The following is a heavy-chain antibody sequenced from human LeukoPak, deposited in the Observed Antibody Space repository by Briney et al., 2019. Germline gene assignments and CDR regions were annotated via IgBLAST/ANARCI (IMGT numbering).Heavy chain of an antibody. V-gene: IGHV4-61*02. D-gene: IGHD5-24*01. CDR2: FFGSGST. J-gene: IGHJ4*02. CDR1: GGSIKSVLHS. Sequence: SQTLSLTCTVSGGSIKSVLHSWNWTRQPAGKGLEWIGRFFGSGSTNYNPSLESRVTISVDTAKNQFFLNLTSVTAADTAVYYCATRQLHMTADSQVDYWGQGTLVTVSS. CDR3: ATRQLHMTADSQVDY.